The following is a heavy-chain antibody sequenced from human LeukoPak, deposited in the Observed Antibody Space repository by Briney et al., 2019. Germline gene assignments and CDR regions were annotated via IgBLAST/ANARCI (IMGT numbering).Heavy chain of an antibody. D-gene: IGHD2-21*01. CDR1: GFTFSSCA. J-gene: IGHJ4*02. CDR2: ISYDGNNK. Sequence: GGSLRLSCAASGFTFSSCAMHWVRQAPGKGLEWVAIISYDGNNKFYADSVKGRFTISRDNSKNTLYLQMNSLRADDTAVYYCARIAYCGGDCYTTYFDYWGQGTLVTVSS. V-gene: IGHV3-30-3*01. CDR3: ARIAYCGGDCYTTYFDY.